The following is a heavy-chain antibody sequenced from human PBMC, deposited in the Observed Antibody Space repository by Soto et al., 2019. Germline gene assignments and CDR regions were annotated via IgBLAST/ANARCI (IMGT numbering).Heavy chain of an antibody. CDR1: GFTFSTYA. Sequence: EVQLLESGGGLVQPGGSLRLSCAASGFTFSTYAMIWVRQAPGKGLEWVSAISGSGGSTYYADSVKGRFTISRDNSKNTLYLQMHSLRAEDTAVYYCAKNWDTTSSSSSHWGQGSLVTVSS. V-gene: IGHV3-23*01. CDR3: AKNWDTTSSSSSH. J-gene: IGHJ4*02. CDR2: ISGSGGST. D-gene: IGHD6-6*01.